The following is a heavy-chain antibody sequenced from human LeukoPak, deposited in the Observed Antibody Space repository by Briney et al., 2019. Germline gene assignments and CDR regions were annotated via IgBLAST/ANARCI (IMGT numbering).Heavy chain of an antibody. CDR1: GYTFSKYG. CDR3: VRVELLWSQVVEHFDY. CDR2: ISAYNGNT. V-gene: IGHV1-18*01. D-gene: IGHD2-15*01. J-gene: IGHJ4*02. Sequence: GASVKVSCKASGYTFSKYGITWVRQAPGQGLEWMGWISAYNGNTKYAQKFQGRVTMTTDTSASTAYMELGSLRSDDTAVYYCVRVELLWSQVVEHFDYWGQGTLVTVSS.